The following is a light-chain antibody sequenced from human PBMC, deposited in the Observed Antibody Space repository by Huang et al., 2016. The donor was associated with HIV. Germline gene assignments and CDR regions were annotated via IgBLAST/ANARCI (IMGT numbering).Light chain of an antibody. CDR3: QHYNNWPPET. V-gene: IGKV3-15*01. J-gene: IGKJ1*01. CDR1: QSGMIN. Sequence: EIVLTQSPAPLSVSPGERATLSCRASQSGMINLAWYQQKPGQTPRLLIYDAATRAPGIPARFSGSGSGTEFTLIISSLQSEDFAVYYCQHYNNWPPETFGQGTKVEI. CDR2: DAA.